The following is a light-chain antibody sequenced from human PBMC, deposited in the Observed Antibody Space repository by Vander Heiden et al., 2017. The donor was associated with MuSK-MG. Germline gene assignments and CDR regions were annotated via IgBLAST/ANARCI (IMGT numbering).Light chain of an antibody. CDR2: AAS. Sequence: ETVSTHSPGTLSLSPGERATLSCRASQSVSSNYLTWYQQKPGQAPRLLVYAASTRATGIPDRFSGSGSATDFTLTISRLEPEDFAVYYCQQDGNSPRTFGQGTKVEI. V-gene: IGKV3-20*01. CDR3: QQDGNSPRT. J-gene: IGKJ1*01. CDR1: QSVSSNY.